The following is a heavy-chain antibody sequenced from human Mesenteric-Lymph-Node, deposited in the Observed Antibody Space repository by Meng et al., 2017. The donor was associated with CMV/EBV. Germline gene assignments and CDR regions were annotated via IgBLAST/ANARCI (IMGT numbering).Heavy chain of an antibody. J-gene: IGHJ6*02. V-gene: IGHV1-18*04. CDR1: GYTFSSYG. D-gene: IGHD2/OR15-2a*01. CDR3: ARDFPASYYHYGMDV. CDR2: ISGNNGVT. Sequence: ASVKVSCKASGYTFSSYGISWVRQAPGQGLEWMGWISGNNGVTNYAQKLQGRVTMTTDTSTSTAYVELRSLRSDDTAVYYCARDFPASYYHYGMDVWGQGTTVTVSS.